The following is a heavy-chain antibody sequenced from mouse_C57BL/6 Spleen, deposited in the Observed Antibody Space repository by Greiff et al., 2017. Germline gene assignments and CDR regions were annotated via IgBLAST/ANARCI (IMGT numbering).Heavy chain of an antibody. CDR3: ARNSNYEFAY. Sequence: QVQLQQSGAELVRPGSSVKLSCKASGYTFTSYWMHWVKQRPIQGLEWIGNIDPSDSETHYNQKFKDKATLTVDKSSSTAYMQLSSLTSEDSAVYYCARNSNYEFAYWGQGTLVTVSA. CDR2: IDPSDSET. CDR1: GYTFTSYW. V-gene: IGHV1-52*01. J-gene: IGHJ3*01. D-gene: IGHD2-5*01.